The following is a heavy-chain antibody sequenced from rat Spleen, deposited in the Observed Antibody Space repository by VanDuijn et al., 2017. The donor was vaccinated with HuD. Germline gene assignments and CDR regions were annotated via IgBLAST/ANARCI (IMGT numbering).Heavy chain of an antibody. V-gene: IGHV2-15*01. J-gene: IGHJ2*01. Sequence: QVQLKESGPGLVQPSQTLSLTCTVSGFSLTSYHVSWVRQSPGKGLEWIGAIWSGGSTDYSSALKSRLSISRDTSKSQLLLKMNSLQTEDTAMYFCARYPFYNSGYGYWGQGVMVTVSS. CDR3: ARYPFYNSGYGY. CDR1: GFSLTSYH. D-gene: IGHD4-3*01. CDR2: IWSGGST.